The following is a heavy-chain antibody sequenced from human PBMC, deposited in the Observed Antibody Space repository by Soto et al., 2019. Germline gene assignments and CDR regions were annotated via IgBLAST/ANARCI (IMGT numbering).Heavy chain of an antibody. CDR2: IYHSGST. V-gene: IGHV4-4*02. CDR1: GGSISSNKW. D-gene: IGHD2-2*01. J-gene: IGHJ6*02. CDR3: ARDDHIVVVPTSLGGMAV. Sequence: SETLSLTCAVYGGSISSNKWWSWVRQPPGKGLEWIGEIYHSGSTNYNTSLKSRVTISLDKSKNQFSLKLTSVTAADSAVYYCARDDHIVVVPTSLGGMAVWGQGTTVTVSX.